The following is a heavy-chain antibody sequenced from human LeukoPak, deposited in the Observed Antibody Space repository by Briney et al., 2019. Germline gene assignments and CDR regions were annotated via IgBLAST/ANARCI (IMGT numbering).Heavy chain of an antibody. Sequence: PGGSLRPSCAASGFTFSDYAMSWVRQAPGKGLEWVSTISGSGGTTYYADSVKGRFTISRDNSKNTLYLQMDTLRADDTAVYYCARISSSWFFDFWGQGTLVTVSS. D-gene: IGHD6-13*01. CDR2: ISGSGGTT. CDR3: ARISSSWFFDF. J-gene: IGHJ4*02. CDR1: GFTFSDYA. V-gene: IGHV3-23*01.